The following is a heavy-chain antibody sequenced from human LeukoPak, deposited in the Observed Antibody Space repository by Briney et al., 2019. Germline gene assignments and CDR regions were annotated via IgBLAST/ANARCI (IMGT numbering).Heavy chain of an antibody. CDR2: ISSSSSYI. CDR1: GFTFSSYS. CDR3: AKDGSSYYYIYY. D-gene: IGHD3-22*01. J-gene: IGHJ4*02. V-gene: IGHV3-21*01. Sequence: GGSLRLSCAASGFTFSSYSMNWVRQAPGKGLEWVSSISSSSSYIYYADSVKGRFTVSRDDSKSTLYLQMNSLRADDTAVYYCAKDGSSYYYIYYWGQGTLVTVSS.